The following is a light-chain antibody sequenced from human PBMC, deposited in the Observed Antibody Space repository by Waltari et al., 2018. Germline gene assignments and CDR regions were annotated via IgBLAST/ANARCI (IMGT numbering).Light chain of an antibody. CDR3: QTGGHGTWV. Sequence: QAVVFQEPSRTVHPGETISLTCGSSSGPVISGLYHYWLQQTPGQAPKTLIYDTNLKFSCTPARFSGSLRGGTAYLTLSEARPEDEAVYYCQTGGHGTWVFGGGTKLTVL. V-gene: IGLV7-46*01. CDR1: SGPVISGLY. CDR2: DTN. J-gene: IGLJ3*02.